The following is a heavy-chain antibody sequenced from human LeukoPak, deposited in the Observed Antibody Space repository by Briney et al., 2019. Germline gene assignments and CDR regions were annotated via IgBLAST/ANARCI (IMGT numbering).Heavy chain of an antibody. J-gene: IGHJ4*02. CDR1: GFTFSGYA. Sequence: PGGSLRLSCEASGFTFSGYAVSWVRQAPGKGLEWVSAISGSGGSTYYADSVKGRFTISRDNSKNTLYLQMNSLRAEDTAVYYCASVSPLSAVAVFDYWGQGTLVTVSS. CDR2: ISGSGGST. CDR3: ASVSPLSAVAVFDY. D-gene: IGHD6-19*01. V-gene: IGHV3-23*01.